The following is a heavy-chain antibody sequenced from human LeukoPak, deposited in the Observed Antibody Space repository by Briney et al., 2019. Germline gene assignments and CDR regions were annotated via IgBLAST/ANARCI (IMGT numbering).Heavy chain of an antibody. CDR1: GNSVSSNSAA. D-gene: IGHD3-22*01. V-gene: IGHV6-1*01. Sequence: SQTLSLTCGIPGNSVSSNSAAWNWIRQSPSRGLEWLGRTYYRSRWYNDYAVSVKRRITIKADTSKNQVSLQLNSVTPEDTAVYYCARDLRLNYDSSGTWLDSWGQGTLVTVSS. J-gene: IGHJ5*01. CDR2: TYYRSRWYN. CDR3: ARDLRLNYDSSGTWLDS.